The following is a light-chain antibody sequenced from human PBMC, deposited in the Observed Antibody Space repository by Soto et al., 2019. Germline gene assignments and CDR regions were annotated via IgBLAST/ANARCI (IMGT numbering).Light chain of an antibody. V-gene: IGKV3-20*01. CDR1: QSVTSNY. J-gene: IGKJ1*01. CDR2: GAS. Sequence: IVLTQSPGTLSLSPLERVTLXGGANQSVTSNYLAWYQQKPGQPPRLLIYGASRRATGIPDRFIGSGSGTDFTLTISRLEPEDFAVYYCQHYITSLTTFGQGTKVDIK. CDR3: QHYITSLTT.